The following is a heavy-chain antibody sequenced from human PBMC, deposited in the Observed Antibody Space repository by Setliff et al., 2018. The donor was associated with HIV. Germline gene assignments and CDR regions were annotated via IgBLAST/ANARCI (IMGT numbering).Heavy chain of an antibody. Sequence: SVKVSCKASGDNFNSHSISWVRQAPGQGLEWMGGIVPIFGTPNYAQKFKGRLTITADESTSTVYMELSSLRVEDAAVYYCAREMIRGVVGSISCDFWGQGTLVTVSS. V-gene: IGHV1-69*13. CDR2: IVPIFGTP. CDR3: AREMIRGVVGSISCDF. D-gene: IGHD3-10*01. CDR1: GDNFNSHS. J-gene: IGHJ4*02.